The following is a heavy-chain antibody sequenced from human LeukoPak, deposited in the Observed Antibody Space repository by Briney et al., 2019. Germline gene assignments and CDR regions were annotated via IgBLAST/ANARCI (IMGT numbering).Heavy chain of an antibody. CDR2: IYSGGST. Sequence: GGSRRLSCAASGFTVSSNYMSWVRQAPGKGLEWVSVIYSGGSTYYADSVKGRFTISRDNSKNTLYLQMNSLRAEDTAVYYCAKRNLLLHDYWGQGTLVTVSS. V-gene: IGHV3-53*01. J-gene: IGHJ4*02. D-gene: IGHD3-22*01. CDR3: AKRNLLLHDY. CDR1: GFTVSSNY.